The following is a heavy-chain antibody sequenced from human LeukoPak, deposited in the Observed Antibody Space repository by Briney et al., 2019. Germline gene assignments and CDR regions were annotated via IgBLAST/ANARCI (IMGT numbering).Heavy chain of an antibody. CDR3: ARDSSERYSSPWY. V-gene: IGHV3-30-3*01. Sequence: GGSLRLSCAASGFTFSSYAMHWVRQAPGKGLEWVAVISYDGSNKYYADSVKGRFTISRDNSRNTLYLQMNSLRAEDTAVYYCARDSSERYSSPWYWGQGTLVTVSS. D-gene: IGHD6-6*01. CDR1: GFTFSSYA. CDR2: ISYDGSNK. J-gene: IGHJ4*02.